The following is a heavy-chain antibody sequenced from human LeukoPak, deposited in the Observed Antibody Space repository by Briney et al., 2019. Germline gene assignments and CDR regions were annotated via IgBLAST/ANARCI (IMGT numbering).Heavy chain of an antibody. CDR3: ARDESGWYFDS. D-gene: IGHD6-19*01. V-gene: IGHV4-4*07. Sequence: SETLSLTCTVSGGSISNYYWSWIRHPAGKVLEWIGRIYTSESTNYNPSLKSRFTMSVDTSKNQFSLKLSSVTAADTAVYYCARDESGWYFDSWGQGTLVTVSS. J-gene: IGHJ4*02. CDR1: GGSISNYY. CDR2: IYTSEST.